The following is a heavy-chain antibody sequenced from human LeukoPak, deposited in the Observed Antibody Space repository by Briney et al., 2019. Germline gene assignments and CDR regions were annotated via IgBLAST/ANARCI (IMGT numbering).Heavy chain of an antibody. CDR3: ATTSGWYARGFDY. J-gene: IGHJ4*02. V-gene: IGHV1-69*06. CDR1: GGTFSSYA. D-gene: IGHD6-19*01. Sequence: SVKVSCKASGGTFSSYAISWVRQAPGQGLEWMGGIIPIFGTANYAQKFQGRVTMTEDTSTDTAYMELSSLRSEDTAVYYCATTSGWYARGFDYWGQGTLVTVSS. CDR2: IIPIFGTA.